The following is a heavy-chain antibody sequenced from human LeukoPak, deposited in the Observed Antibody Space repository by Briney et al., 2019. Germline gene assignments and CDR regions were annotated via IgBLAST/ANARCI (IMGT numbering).Heavy chain of an antibody. Sequence: GRSLRLSCAASGFTFSSYGMHWVRQAPGKGLEWVAVISYDGSNKYYADSVKGRFTISRDNSKNTLYLQMNSLRAEDTAVYYCAKDSYYYDSSGSPGDYWGQGTLVIVSS. CDR1: GFTFSSYG. CDR2: ISYDGSNK. D-gene: IGHD3-22*01. V-gene: IGHV3-30*18. CDR3: AKDSYYYDSSGSPGDY. J-gene: IGHJ4*02.